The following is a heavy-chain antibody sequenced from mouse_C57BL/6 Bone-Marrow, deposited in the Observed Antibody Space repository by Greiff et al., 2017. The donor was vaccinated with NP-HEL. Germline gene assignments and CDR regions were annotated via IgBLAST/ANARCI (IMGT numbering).Heavy chain of an antibody. Sequence: VKVVESGPGLVKPSQSLFLTCSITGFPITSGYYWIWIRQPPGKPLEWMGYITHSGETFYNPSLQSPISITRETSKNQFFLQLNAVTAEDTAMYYSAGDSSGYGDFDYWGQGTTLTVSS. V-gene: IGHV12-3*01. D-gene: IGHD3-2*02. J-gene: IGHJ2*01. CDR3: AGDSSGYGDFDY. CDR2: ITHSGET. CDR1: GFPITSGYY.